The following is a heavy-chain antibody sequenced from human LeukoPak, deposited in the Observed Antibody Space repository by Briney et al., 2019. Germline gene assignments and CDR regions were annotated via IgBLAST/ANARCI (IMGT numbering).Heavy chain of an antibody. J-gene: IGHJ6*02. CDR2: ISGSGGST. Sequence: GGSLRLSCAASGFTFSSYAMSWVRQAPGKGLEWVSAISGSGGSTYYADSVKGRFTISRDNSKNTLYLQMNSLRAEDTAVYYCAKDYRDYGAFYGMDVWGQGTTVTVSS. CDR1: GFTFSSYA. V-gene: IGHV3-23*01. D-gene: IGHD4-17*01. CDR3: AKDYRDYGAFYGMDV.